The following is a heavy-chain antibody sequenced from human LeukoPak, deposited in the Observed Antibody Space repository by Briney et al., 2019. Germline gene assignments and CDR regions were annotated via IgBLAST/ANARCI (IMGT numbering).Heavy chain of an antibody. Sequence: KSSETLSLTCTVSGAPVSSASYWTWTRQPPGKGVEWIAHIYNGVNTNYNPSLKSRVTISVDTSKNQFSLRLNSVTAADTAVYYCARSRAFNSGAFDPWGQGSLVTVSS. V-gene: IGHV4-61*01. CDR2: IYNGVNT. J-gene: IGHJ5*02. D-gene: IGHD1-26*01. CDR1: GAPVSSASY. CDR3: ARSRAFNSGAFDP.